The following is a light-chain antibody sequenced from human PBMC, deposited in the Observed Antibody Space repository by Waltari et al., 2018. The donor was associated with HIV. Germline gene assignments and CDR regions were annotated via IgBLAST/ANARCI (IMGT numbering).Light chain of an antibody. V-gene: IGLV1-47*01. CDR3: AAWDDSLSVV. CDR2: RNN. J-gene: IGLJ2*01. Sequence: QSVLTQPPSASGTPGQRVTISCSGSSSNLGRNFVYWYQQLPETAPKLLIYRNNQRPSGVPDRFSGSKSGTSASLAISGLRSKDEADYYCAAWDDSLSVVFGGGTKLTVL. CDR1: SSNLGRNF.